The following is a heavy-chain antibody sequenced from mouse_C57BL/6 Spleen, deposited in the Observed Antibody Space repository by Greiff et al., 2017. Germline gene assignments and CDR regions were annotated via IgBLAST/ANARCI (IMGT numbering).Heavy chain of an antibody. Sequence: VKLVESGAELARPGASVKLSCKASGYTFTSYGISWVKQRTGQGLEWIGEIYPRSGNTYYNEKFKGKATLTADKSSSTAYMELRSLTSEDSAVYFCARAYYDYDGGFDYWGQGTTLTVSS. CDR1: GYTFTSYG. CDR2: IYPRSGNT. D-gene: IGHD2-4*01. J-gene: IGHJ2*01. CDR3: ARAYYDYDGGFDY. V-gene: IGHV1-81*01.